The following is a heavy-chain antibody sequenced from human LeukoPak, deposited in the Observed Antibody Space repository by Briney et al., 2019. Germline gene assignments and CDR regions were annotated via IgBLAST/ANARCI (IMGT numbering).Heavy chain of an antibody. CDR2: INHSGRT. V-gene: IGHV4-34*01. J-gene: IGHJ6*03. CDR1: GVSFSGYY. D-gene: IGHD6-6*01. CDR3: ARSSEGRQLAPHYYMDV. Sequence: PDTLSLTSAVYGVSFSGYYWSWIGQPPGKGLEWIGEINHSGRTTYNPSLSTRVTISVEPSKNQYSLKLSSVTAADTAVYYCARSSEGRQLAPHYYMDVWGKGTTVTVSS.